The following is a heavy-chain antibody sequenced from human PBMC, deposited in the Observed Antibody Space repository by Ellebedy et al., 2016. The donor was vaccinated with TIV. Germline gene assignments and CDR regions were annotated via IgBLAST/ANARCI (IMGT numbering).Heavy chain of an antibody. J-gene: IGHJ4*02. Sequence: ASVKVSCXASGYTFTSYDINWVRQATGQGLEWMGWMNPNSGNTGYAQKFQGRVTMTRNTSISTAYMELSSLRSEDTAVYYCARGALPGYSGYSDYWGQGTLVTVSS. V-gene: IGHV1-8*01. CDR3: ARGALPGYSGYSDY. CDR2: MNPNSGNT. CDR1: GYTFTSYD. D-gene: IGHD5-12*01.